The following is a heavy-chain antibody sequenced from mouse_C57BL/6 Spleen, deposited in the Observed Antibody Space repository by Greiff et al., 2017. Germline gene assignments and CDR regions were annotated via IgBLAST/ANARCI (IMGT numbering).Heavy chain of an antibody. CDR1: GYAFSSSW. Sequence: VQLQESGPELVKPGASVKISCKASGYAFSSSWMNWVKQRPGKGLEWIGRIYPGDGDTNYNGKFKGKATLTADKSSSTAYMQLSSLTSEDSAVYFCARIYYGYEGLGWYFDVWGTGTTVTVSS. J-gene: IGHJ1*03. D-gene: IGHD2-2*01. V-gene: IGHV1-82*01. CDR2: IYPGDGDT. CDR3: ARIYYGYEGLGWYFDV.